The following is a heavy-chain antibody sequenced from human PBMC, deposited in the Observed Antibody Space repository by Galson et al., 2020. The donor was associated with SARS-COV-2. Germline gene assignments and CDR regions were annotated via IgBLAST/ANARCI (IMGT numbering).Heavy chain of an antibody. V-gene: IGHV4-31*03. CDR1: GGSISSGGYY. CDR3: ARAVVLLCFGELYSRWFDP. D-gene: IGHD3-10*01. Sequence: SETLSLTCTVSGGSISSGGYYWSWIRQHPGKGLEWIGYIYYSGSTYYNPSLKSRVTISVDTSKNQFSLKLSSVTAADTAVYYCARAVVLLCFGELYSRWFDPWGQGTLVTVSS. CDR2: IYYSGST. J-gene: IGHJ5*02.